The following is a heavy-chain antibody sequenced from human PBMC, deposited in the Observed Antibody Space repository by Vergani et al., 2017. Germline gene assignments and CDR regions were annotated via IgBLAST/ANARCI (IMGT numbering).Heavy chain of an antibody. D-gene: IGHD2-2*01. Sequence: QLQLQESGPGLVKPSETLSLTCTVSGGSISSSSYYWGWIRQPPGKGLEWIGSIYYSGSTYYNPSLKSRVTISVDTSKNQFSLKLSSVTAADTAVYYCARRVVVVPAARVSWFDPWGQGPLVTVSS. J-gene: IGHJ5*02. CDR1: GGSISSSSYY. CDR2: IYYSGST. CDR3: ARRVVVVPAARVSWFDP. V-gene: IGHV4-39*01.